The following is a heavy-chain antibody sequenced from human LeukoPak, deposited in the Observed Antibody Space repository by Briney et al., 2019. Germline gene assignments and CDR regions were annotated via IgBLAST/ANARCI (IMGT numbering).Heavy chain of an antibody. Sequence: SETLSLTCTVSGGSISSYYWSWIRQPPGKGLEWIGYIYYSGSTNYNPSLKSRVTISVDTSKNQFSLKLSSVTAADTAVYYCARGGDYGAFYFDYWGQGTLVTVSS. CDR3: ARGGDYGAFYFDY. V-gene: IGHV4-59*01. D-gene: IGHD3-16*01. J-gene: IGHJ4*02. CDR2: IYYSGST. CDR1: GGSISSYY.